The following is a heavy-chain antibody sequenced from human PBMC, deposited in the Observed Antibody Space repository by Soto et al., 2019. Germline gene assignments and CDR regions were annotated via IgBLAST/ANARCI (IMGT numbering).Heavy chain of an antibody. CDR1: GFTFSSYA. Sequence: EVQLLESGGGLVQPGGSPRLSCAASGFTFSSYAMSWVRQAPGKGLEWVSAISGSGGSTYYADSVKGRFTISRDNSKNTLYLQMNSLRAEDTAVYYCAKSSDFWSGYSGYWGQGTLVTVSS. J-gene: IGHJ4*02. CDR2: ISGSGGST. V-gene: IGHV3-23*01. CDR3: AKSSDFWSGYSGY. D-gene: IGHD3-3*01.